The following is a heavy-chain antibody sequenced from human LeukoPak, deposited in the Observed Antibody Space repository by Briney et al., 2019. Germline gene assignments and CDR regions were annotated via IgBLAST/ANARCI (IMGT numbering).Heavy chain of an antibody. D-gene: IGHD3-10*01. Sequence: ASVKVSCKASGYTFTIYGISWVRQAPGQGLEWMGWISAYNGNTNYAQKLQGRVTMTTDTSTSTAYMELRSLRSDDTAVYYCARGRITMVRGDFDYWGQGTLVTVSS. V-gene: IGHV1-18*01. CDR3: ARGRITMVRGDFDY. CDR1: GYTFTIYG. J-gene: IGHJ4*02. CDR2: ISAYNGNT.